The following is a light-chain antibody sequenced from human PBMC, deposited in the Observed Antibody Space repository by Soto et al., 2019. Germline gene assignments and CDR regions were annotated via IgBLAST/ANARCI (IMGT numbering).Light chain of an antibody. V-gene: IGLV1-44*01. CDR2: SNN. CDR3: AAWDDSQMAAV. CDR1: SSNIGSNT. J-gene: IGLJ7*01. Sequence: QSVLTQPPSASGTPGQRVTISCSGSSSNIGSNTVNWYQQLPGTAPKLLIYSNNQRPSGVPDRFSGSKSGTSASLAISGLQSEDEADYYCAAWDDSQMAAVFGGGTQLTVL.